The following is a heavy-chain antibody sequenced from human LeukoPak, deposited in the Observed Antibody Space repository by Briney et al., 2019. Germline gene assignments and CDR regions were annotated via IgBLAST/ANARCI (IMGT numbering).Heavy chain of an antibody. Sequence: GGSLRLSCAASGFTFSSYWMTWVRQAPGKGLEWVANIKQDGSEKYYVDFVKGRFTISRDNSKNTLYLQMSSLRAEDTAVYYSARSGGHSYALPDYWGQGTLVTVSS. J-gene: IGHJ4*02. D-gene: IGHD5-18*01. CDR3: ARSGGHSYALPDY. CDR2: IKQDGSEK. CDR1: GFTFSSYW. V-gene: IGHV3-7*03.